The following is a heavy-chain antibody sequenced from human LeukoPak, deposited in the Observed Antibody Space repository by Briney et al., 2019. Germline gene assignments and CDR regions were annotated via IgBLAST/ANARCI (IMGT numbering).Heavy chain of an antibody. J-gene: IGHJ2*01. CDR2: IYYSGST. D-gene: IGHD2-2*01. V-gene: IGHV4-31*03. Sequence: SSQTLSLTCTVSGGSISSGGYYWSWIRQHPGKGLEWIGYIYYSGSTYYNPSLKSRVTISVDTSKNQFSLKLSSVTAADTAVYYCARGISSTSLDLWGRGTLVTDSS. CDR3: ARGISSTSLDL. CDR1: GGSISSGGYY.